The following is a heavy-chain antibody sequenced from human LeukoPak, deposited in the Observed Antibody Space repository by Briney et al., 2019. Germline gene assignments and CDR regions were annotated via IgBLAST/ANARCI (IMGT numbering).Heavy chain of an antibody. CDR3: AKEDTELLPDY. D-gene: IGHD1-14*01. CDR1: GFTFSSYG. J-gene: IGHJ4*02. CDR2: ISYDGSNK. V-gene: IGHV3-30*18. Sequence: GGSLRLSCAASGFTFSSYGMHWLRQAPGQGLEWVAVISYDGSNKYYADSVKGLFTISRDNSKNTLYLQMNSLRAEDTAVYYCAKEDTELLPDYWGQGTLVTVSS.